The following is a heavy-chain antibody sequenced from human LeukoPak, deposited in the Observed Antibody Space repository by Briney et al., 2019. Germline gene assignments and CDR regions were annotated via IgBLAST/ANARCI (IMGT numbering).Heavy chain of an antibody. J-gene: IGHJ4*02. Sequence: ASVKVSCKASGYTFTSYDINWVRQATGQGLEWMGWMNPNSGNTGYAQKFQGRVTMTRNTSISTAYMELSSLRSEDTAVYYCATSYSSLSSEIDYWGQGTLVTVSS. CDR2: MNPNSGNT. CDR3: ATSYSSLSSEIDY. CDR1: GYTFTSYD. V-gene: IGHV1-8*01. D-gene: IGHD6-6*01.